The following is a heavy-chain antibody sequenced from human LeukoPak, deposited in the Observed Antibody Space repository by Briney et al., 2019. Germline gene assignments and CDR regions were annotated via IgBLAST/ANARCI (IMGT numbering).Heavy chain of an antibody. D-gene: IGHD3-22*01. CDR3: ARVPYDSSGYGVFDY. J-gene: IGHJ4*02. CDR2: IYSGGGT. V-gene: IGHV3-66*01. Sequence: PGGSLRLSCAASGLSVSSNYMSWVRQAPGKGLEWVSVIYSGGGTYYADSVKGRFIISRDNSKNMLYLQMNSLRAEDTAVYYCARVPYDSSGYGVFDYWGQGTLATVSS. CDR1: GLSVSSNY.